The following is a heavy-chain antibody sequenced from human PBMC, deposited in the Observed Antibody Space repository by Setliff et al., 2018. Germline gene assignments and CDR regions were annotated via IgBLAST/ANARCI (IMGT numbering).Heavy chain of an antibody. Sequence: SETLSLTCGVSGISISSGHYWGWIRQPPGKGLEWIATIYHKGRTYYNPSLDSRVTISLDTSKNHFSLRLSSVTAAATAVYYCASPRRDDLDSPFDAFDIWGQGTKVTVSS. D-gene: IGHD3-3*01. V-gene: IGHV4-38-2*01. CDR3: ASPRRDDLDSPFDAFDI. J-gene: IGHJ3*02. CDR2: IYHKGRT. CDR1: GISISSGHY.